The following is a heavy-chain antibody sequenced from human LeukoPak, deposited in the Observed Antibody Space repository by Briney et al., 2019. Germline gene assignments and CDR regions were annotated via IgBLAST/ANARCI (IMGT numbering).Heavy chain of an antibody. CDR2: IYYSGST. CDR3: ARAEAAAGPKYYFDY. D-gene: IGHD6-13*01. J-gene: IGHJ4*02. Sequence: SETLSLTCTVSGGSISSYYCSWIRQPPGKGLEWIGYIYYSGSTNYNPSLKSRVTISVDTSKNQFSLKLSSVTAADTAVYYCARAEAAAGPKYYFDYWGQGTLVTVSS. CDR1: GGSISSYY. V-gene: IGHV4-59*01.